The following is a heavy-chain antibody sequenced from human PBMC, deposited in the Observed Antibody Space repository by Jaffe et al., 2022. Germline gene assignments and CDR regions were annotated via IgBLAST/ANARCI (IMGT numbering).Heavy chain of an antibody. Sequence: QLQLQESGSGLVKPSQTLSLTCAVSGGSISSGGYSWSWIRQPPGKGLEWIGYIYHSGSTYYNPSLKSRVTISVDRSKNQFSLKLSSVTAADTAVYYCARGGSYCSGGSCYGLGNWFDPWGQGTLVTVSS. CDR3: ARGGSYCSGGSCYGLGNWFDP. CDR1: GGSISSGGYS. J-gene: IGHJ5*02. D-gene: IGHD2-15*01. V-gene: IGHV4-30-2*01. CDR2: IYHSGST.